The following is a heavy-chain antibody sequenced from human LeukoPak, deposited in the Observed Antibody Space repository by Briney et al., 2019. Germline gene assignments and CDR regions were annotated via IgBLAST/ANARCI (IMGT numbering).Heavy chain of an antibody. CDR3: ALPEEDDSSGAIDY. CDR1: GFMFSSYS. Sequence: HSGGSLRLSCAASGFMFSSYSMNWVRQAPGKGLEWVSYIDSTSSTIYYTDSVKGRFTLSRDNAKNSLYLQMNSLRAEDTAVYYCALPEEDDSSGAIDYWGQGTLVTVSS. V-gene: IGHV3-48*01. J-gene: IGHJ4*02. CDR2: IDSTSSTI. D-gene: IGHD3-22*01.